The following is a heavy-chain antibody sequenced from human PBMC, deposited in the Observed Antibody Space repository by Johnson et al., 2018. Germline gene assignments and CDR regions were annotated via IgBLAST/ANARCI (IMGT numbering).Heavy chain of an antibody. J-gene: IGHJ6*03. D-gene: IGHD6-13*01. CDR1: GGTFSSYA. Sequence: QVQLVESGAEVKKPGSSVKVSCTASGGTFSSYAISWVRQAPGQGLEWMGGLIPIFGTANYAQKFQGRVTITADESTNTAYMELRSLRSEDTAGYYCAGAAAGTSYYYYYYMDVWGKGTTVTVSS. V-gene: IGHV1-69*01. CDR2: LIPIFGTA. CDR3: AGAAAGTSYYYYYYMDV.